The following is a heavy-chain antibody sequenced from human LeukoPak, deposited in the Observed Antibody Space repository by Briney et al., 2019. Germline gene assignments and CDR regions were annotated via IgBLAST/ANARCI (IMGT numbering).Heavy chain of an antibody. Sequence: TSETLSLTCTVSGGSITSYFWSWIRQPPGKGLEWIGYIYYSGSTNYNPSLKSRVTILVDMSKHQFSLKLTSVTAADTAVYYCAKSGFSSGWYAYWGQGTLVTVSS. CDR2: IYYSGST. CDR1: GGSITSYF. J-gene: IGHJ4*02. CDR3: AKSGFSSGWYAY. V-gene: IGHV4-59*01. D-gene: IGHD6-19*01.